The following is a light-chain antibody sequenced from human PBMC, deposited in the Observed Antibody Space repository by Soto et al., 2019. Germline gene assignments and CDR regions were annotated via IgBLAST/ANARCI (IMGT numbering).Light chain of an antibody. J-gene: IGKJ2*01. CDR1: QSVTNW. V-gene: IGKV1-5*01. CDR2: DAS. CDR3: QQYTAYPYT. Sequence: DIPMTQSPSTLSVSVGDRVTITCRASQSVTNWLAWYQQKPGKAPNLLIYDASRLQSGIPSRFSGSGSGTEFTLTISSLQPDDFATYYCQQYTAYPYTFGRGTKLEIK.